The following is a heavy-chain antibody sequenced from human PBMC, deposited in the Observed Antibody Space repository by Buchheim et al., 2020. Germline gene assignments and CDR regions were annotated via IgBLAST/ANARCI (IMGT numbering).Heavy chain of an antibody. D-gene: IGHD1-26*01. CDR1: GGYLNGGDYY. CDR2: IHHTGST. Sequence: QVQLQESGPGLVKPSQTLSLTCTVSGGYLNGGDYYWSWIRQPPGKGLEWMGYIHHTGSTFYNPSLQSRVTISVDTSKNQVSLKMSSVTAADTAVYYCARGELWFDPWGQGSL. V-gene: IGHV4-30-4*01. CDR3: ARGELWFDP. J-gene: IGHJ5*02.